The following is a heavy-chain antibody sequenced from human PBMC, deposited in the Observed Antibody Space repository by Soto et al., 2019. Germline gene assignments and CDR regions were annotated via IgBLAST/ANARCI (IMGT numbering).Heavy chain of an antibody. J-gene: IGHJ3*02. Sequence: GGSLRLSCAASGFTFSSYSMNWVRQAPGKGLEWVSSISSSSSYIYYADSVKGRFTISRDNAKNSLYLQMNSLRAEDTAVYYCARGRVEYSRPNDAFDIWGQGTMVPVSS. CDR2: ISSSSSYI. V-gene: IGHV3-21*01. CDR1: GFTFSSYS. CDR3: ARGRVEYSRPNDAFDI. D-gene: IGHD6-13*01.